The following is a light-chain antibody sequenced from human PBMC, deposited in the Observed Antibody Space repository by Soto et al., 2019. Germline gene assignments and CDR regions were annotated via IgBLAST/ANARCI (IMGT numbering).Light chain of an antibody. CDR1: QSVSSN. CDR2: GAS. Sequence: EIVMTQSSATLSVSPGARAPLSCRARQSVSSNLAWYQQKPGQAPRLLIFGASTRATGIPARFSGSGSGTEFTLTISSLQSEDFAVYYCQQYNNWPRTFGQGTKVDIK. V-gene: IGKV3-15*01. CDR3: QQYNNWPRT. J-gene: IGKJ1*01.